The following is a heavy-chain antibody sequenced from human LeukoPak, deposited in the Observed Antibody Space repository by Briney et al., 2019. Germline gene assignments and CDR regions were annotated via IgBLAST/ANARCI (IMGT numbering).Heavy chain of an antibody. CDR1: GFTFSSYA. Sequence: RGSLRLSCAASGFTFSSYAMSWVRQAPGKGLEWVSAISGSGGSTYYADSVKGRFTISRDNSKNTLYLQMNSLRAEDTAVYYCAKGSSGWSYYYYGMDVWGQGTTVTVSS. CDR3: AKGSSGWSYYYYGMDV. J-gene: IGHJ6*02. CDR2: ISGSGGST. D-gene: IGHD6-19*01. V-gene: IGHV3-23*01.